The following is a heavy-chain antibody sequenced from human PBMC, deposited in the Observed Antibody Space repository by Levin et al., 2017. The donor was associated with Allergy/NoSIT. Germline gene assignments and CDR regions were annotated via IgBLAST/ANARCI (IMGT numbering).Heavy chain of an antibody. J-gene: IGHJ4*02. D-gene: IGHD5-24*01. Sequence: ASVKVSCAASGFTFSSYAMSWVRQAPGKGLEWVSTISDSGSYGTTTYYADSVKGRFTISRDNSKNTLFLQINSLRPEDTAVYYCAKGGRWIQFPSPTTLCDHWGQGIVVTVSS. V-gene: IGHV3-23*01. CDR2: ISDSGSYGTTT. CDR3: AKGGRWIQFPSPTTLCDH. CDR1: GFTFSSYA.